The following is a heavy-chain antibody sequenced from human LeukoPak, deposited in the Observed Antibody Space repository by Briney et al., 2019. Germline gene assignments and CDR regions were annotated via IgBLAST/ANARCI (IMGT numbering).Heavy chain of an antibody. CDR2: ISGSGGST. J-gene: IGHJ4*02. CDR1: GFTFSSYA. CDR3: AKLNRGDYDSSGYYPY. V-gene: IGHV3-23*01. D-gene: IGHD3-22*01. Sequence: GGSLRLSCAASGFTFSSYAMSWVRQAPGKGLEWVSAISGSGGSTYYADSVKGRFTISGDNSKNTLYLQMNSLRAEDTAVYYCAKLNRGDYDSSGYYPYWGQGTLVTVSS.